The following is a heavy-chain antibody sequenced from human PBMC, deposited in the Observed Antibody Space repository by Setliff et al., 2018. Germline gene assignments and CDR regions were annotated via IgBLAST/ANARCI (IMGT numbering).Heavy chain of an antibody. V-gene: IGHV1-2*06. Sequence: ASVKVSCKASGGTFSIYTISWVRQAPGQGLQWMGRINPISGATDYAQKFQGRVTMTRDTSITTAYMELSSLRSDDTAMYYCARSVHGDYVRLRQNNWLDPWGQGTLVTVSS. CDR1: GGTFSIYT. D-gene: IGHD4-17*01. J-gene: IGHJ5*02. CDR2: INPISGAT. CDR3: ARSVHGDYVRLRQNNWLDP.